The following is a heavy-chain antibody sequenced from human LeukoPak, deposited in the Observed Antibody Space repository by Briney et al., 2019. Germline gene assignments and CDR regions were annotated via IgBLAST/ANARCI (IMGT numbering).Heavy chain of an antibody. J-gene: IGHJ4*02. Sequence: SETLSLTCTVSGGSISSYYWSWIRQPPGKGLEWIGYIYYSGSTNYNPSLKSRVTISVDTSKNQFSLKLSSVTAADTAVYYCARAQPYSSGWYYFDYWGQGTLVTVSS. CDR2: IYYSGST. CDR1: GGSISSYY. CDR3: ARAQPYSSGWYYFDY. V-gene: IGHV4-59*01. D-gene: IGHD6-19*01.